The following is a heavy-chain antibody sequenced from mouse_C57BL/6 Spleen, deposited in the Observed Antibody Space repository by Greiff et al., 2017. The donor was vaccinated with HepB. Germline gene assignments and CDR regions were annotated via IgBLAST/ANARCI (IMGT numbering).Heavy chain of an antibody. CDR2: IDPSDSYT. CDR3: ARSWDVRGYYFDY. V-gene: IGHV1-50*01. Sequence: VQLQQPGAELVKPGASVKLSCKASGYTFTSYWMQWVKQRPEQGLEWIGEIDPSDSYTNYNQKFKGKATLTVDTSSSTAYMQLSSLTSEDSAVYYCARSWDVRGYYFDYWGQGTTLTVSS. D-gene: IGHD4-1*01. CDR1: GYTFTSYW. J-gene: IGHJ2*01.